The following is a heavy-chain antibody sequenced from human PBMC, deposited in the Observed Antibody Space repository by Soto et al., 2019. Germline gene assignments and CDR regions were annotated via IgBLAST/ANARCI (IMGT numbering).Heavy chain of an antibody. CDR2: LIPVFYTP. V-gene: IGHV1-69*01. Sequence: QVQPVQSGSEVKKPGSSVRVSCKTGSFYAVSWVRQAPGQGLEWMGGLIPVFYTPSYAQKFQGRVTITADESKSTAYMELSSLRSEDTALYYCASTPVTGRYSYYGMDAWDQGIAVTVSS. CDR3: ASTPVTGRYSYYGMDA. D-gene: IGHD4-4*01. J-gene: IGHJ6*02. CDR1: SFYA.